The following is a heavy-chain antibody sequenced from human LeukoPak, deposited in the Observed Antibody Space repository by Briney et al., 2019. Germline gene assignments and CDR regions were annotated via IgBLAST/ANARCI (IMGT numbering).Heavy chain of an antibody. CDR2: IYTSGST. CDR3: ARDREWELPRGYYYYMDV. Sequence: SQTLSLTCTVSGGSISSGSYYWSWIRQPAGKGLEWIGRIYTSGSTNYNPSLKSRVTMSVDTSKNQFSLKLSSVTAADTAVYYCARDREWELPRGYYYYMDVWGKGTTVTVSS. CDR1: GGSISSGSYY. J-gene: IGHJ6*03. D-gene: IGHD1-26*01. V-gene: IGHV4-61*02.